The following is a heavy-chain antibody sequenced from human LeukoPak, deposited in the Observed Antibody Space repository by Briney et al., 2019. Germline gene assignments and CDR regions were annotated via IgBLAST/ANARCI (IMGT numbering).Heavy chain of an antibody. D-gene: IGHD7-27*01. CDR2: ITSSSSYI. V-gene: IGHV3-21*01. J-gene: IGHJ4*02. Sequence: GGSLRLSCAASGFTFSSYNMNWVRQAPGKGLEWVSSITSSSSYIYYADSAKGRFTISRDNAKNSLYLQMNSLRAEDTAVYYCASAQTGDIDYWGQGTLGTVSS. CDR3: ASAQTGDIDY. CDR1: GFTFSSYN.